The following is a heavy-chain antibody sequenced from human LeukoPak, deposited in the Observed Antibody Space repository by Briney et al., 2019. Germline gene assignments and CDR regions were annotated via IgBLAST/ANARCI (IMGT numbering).Heavy chain of an antibody. CDR3: ARGRSPQLWLYYYYYMDV. J-gene: IGHJ6*03. Sequence: GASVKVSCKASGYTFTSYGISWVRQAPGQGLEWMGWISAYNGNTNYAQKLQGRVTMTTDTSTSTAYMELSSLRSEDTAVYYCARGRSPQLWLYYYYYMDVWGKGTTVTISS. D-gene: IGHD5-18*01. CDR2: ISAYNGNT. CDR1: GYTFTSYG. V-gene: IGHV1-18*01.